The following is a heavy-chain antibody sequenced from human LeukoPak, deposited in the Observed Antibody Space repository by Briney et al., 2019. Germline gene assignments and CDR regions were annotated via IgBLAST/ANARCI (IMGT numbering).Heavy chain of an antibody. J-gene: IGHJ4*02. CDR2: ISSGSGTI. CDR1: GFTFSNYN. D-gene: IGHD3-10*01. Sequence: PGGSLRLSCAASGFTFSNYNMNWVRQAPGKGLEWVSYISSGSGTIYYADSVKGRFTISRDNAKTSLSLQMNSLRDEDTAVYYCAREPYGSWIYYPDYWGQGTLVTVSS. CDR3: AREPYGSWIYYPDY. V-gene: IGHV3-48*02.